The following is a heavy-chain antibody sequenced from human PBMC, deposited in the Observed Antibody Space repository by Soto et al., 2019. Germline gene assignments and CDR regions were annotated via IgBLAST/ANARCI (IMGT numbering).Heavy chain of an antibody. CDR2: ISWDSGSI. CDR3: AKTVTRHSLLPVFDQ. Sequence: EVQLVESGGGLVQPGRSLRLSCVASGFIFDEFAIHWVRQAPGKGLEWVSGISWDSGSINYADSVRGRFTISRDNAKNSLYLHMTSLGSEDTAFYYCAKTVTRHSLLPVFDQWGQGALVTVSS. D-gene: IGHD2-15*01. J-gene: IGHJ4*02. V-gene: IGHV3-9*01. CDR1: GFIFDEFA.